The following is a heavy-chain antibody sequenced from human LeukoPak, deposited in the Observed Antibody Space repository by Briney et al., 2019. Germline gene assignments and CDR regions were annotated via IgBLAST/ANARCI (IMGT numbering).Heavy chain of an antibody. D-gene: IGHD3-16*01. CDR3: AKASWVSSTDAVR. V-gene: IGHV3-23*01. CDR1: GLSFSSFA. Sequence: GGSLRLSCAASGLSFSSFAMSWVRQGPARGLEWVSSIRGNGETFYPDSVKGRFTLSSDNSRNTVYFQLNNLRVEDTAIYYCAKASWVSSTDAVRWGQGTLVTVSS. CDR2: IRGNGET. J-gene: IGHJ4*02.